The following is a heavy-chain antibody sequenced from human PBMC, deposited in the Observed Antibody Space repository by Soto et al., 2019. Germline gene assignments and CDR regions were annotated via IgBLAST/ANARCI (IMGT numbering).Heavy chain of an antibody. Sequence: SVKVSCKASGGTFSSYAISWLRQAPGQGLEWMGGIIPIFGTANYAQKFQGRVTITADESTSTAYMELSSLRSEDTAVYYCARAGRYFDWLLDYYYYGMDVWGQGTTVTVSS. CDR2: IIPIFGTA. V-gene: IGHV1-69*13. J-gene: IGHJ6*02. D-gene: IGHD3-9*01. CDR3: ARAGRYFDWLLDYYYYGMDV. CDR1: GGTFSSYA.